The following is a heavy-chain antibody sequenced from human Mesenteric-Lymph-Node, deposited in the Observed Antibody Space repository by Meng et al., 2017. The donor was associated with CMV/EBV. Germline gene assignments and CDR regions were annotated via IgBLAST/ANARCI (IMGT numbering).Heavy chain of an antibody. V-gene: IGHV3-23*01. CDR3: AKDRQRGNYFASGYDY. D-gene: IGHD3-10*01. J-gene: IGHJ4*02. Sequence: FTLSIYTMNWVRQAPGKGLEWVSGIGGGSGGGTHYAESVKGRFTISRDNSKNMVYVQMSSLRADDTAVYYCAKDRQRGNYFASGYDYWGQGTLVTVSS. CDR2: IGGGSGGGT. CDR1: FTLSIYT.